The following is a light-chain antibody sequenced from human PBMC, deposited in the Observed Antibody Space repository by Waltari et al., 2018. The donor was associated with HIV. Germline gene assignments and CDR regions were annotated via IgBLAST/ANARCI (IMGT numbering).Light chain of an antibody. V-gene: IGLV3-21*04. CDR2: YDS. CDR1: NIGSKS. Sequence: VSVAPGKTARITCGGNNIGSKSVHWYQQKPGQAPVLVIYYDSDRPSGIPERFSGSNSGNTATLTISRVEAGDEADYYCQVWDSSSDLSWVFGGGTKLTVL. J-gene: IGLJ3*02. CDR3: QVWDSSSDLSWV.